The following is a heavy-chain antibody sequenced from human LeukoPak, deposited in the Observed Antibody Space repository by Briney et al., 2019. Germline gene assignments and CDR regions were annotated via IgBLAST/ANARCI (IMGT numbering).Heavy chain of an antibody. J-gene: IGHJ4*02. CDR2: ISGSGGST. CDR1: GFTFSSYA. D-gene: IGHD2-2*01. V-gene: IGHV3-23*01. Sequence: GGSMRLSCAASGFTFSSYAMSWVRQAPGKGLEWVSAISGSGGSTYYADSVKGRFTISRDNSKNTLYLQMNSVRAEDTAVYYCAKDPPIVVVPAAMGNPYYWGQGTLVTVSS. CDR3: AKDPPIVVVPAAMGNPYY.